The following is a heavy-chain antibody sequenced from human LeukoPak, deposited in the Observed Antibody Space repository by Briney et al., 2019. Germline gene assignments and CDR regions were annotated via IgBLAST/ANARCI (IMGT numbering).Heavy chain of an antibody. D-gene: IGHD3-22*01. CDR1: GYSFTSYW. Sequence: GESLKISCKGSGYSFTSYWIGWVRQVPGKGLEWMGIIYPGDSDTRYSPSFQGQVTISADKSISTAYLQWSSLKASDPAMYYCARHNYYDSSGYFSRGAFDIWGQGTMVTVSS. CDR2: IYPGDSDT. CDR3: ARHNYYDSSGYFSRGAFDI. J-gene: IGHJ3*02. V-gene: IGHV5-51*01.